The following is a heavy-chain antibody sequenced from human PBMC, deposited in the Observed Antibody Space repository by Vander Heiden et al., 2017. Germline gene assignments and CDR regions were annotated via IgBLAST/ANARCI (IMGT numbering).Heavy chain of an antibody. Sequence: QVQLVQSGAGVKKPGSSVKVSCKASGGTFSSYAISWVRQAPGQGLEWMGGIIPILGIANYAQKFQGRVTITADKSTSTAYMELSSLRSEDTAVYYCARARHEEMATNGGWFDPWGQGTLVTVSS. J-gene: IGHJ5*02. CDR3: ARARHEEMATNGGWFDP. V-gene: IGHV1-69*10. CDR1: GGTFSSYA. D-gene: IGHD2-8*01. CDR2: IIPILGIA.